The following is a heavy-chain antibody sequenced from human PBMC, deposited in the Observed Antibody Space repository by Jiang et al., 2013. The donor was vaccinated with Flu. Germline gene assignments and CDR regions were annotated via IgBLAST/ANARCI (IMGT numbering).Heavy chain of an antibody. J-gene: IGHJ5*02. Sequence: SLKISCKGSGYSFTSYWIGWVRQMPGKAWSGWGSSILVTLIPDTARPSQGPRSPISADKSISTAYLQWSSLKASDTAMYYCARLGVYYDILTGYYSNSMVPNWFDPWGQGTLVTVSS. CDR1: GYSFTSYW. CDR3: ARLGVYYDILTGYYSNSMVPNWFDP. D-gene: IGHD3-9*01. CDR2: SILVTLIP. V-gene: IGHV5-51*01.